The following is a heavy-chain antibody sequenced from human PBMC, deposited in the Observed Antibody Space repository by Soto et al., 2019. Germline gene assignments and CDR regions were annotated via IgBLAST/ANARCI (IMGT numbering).Heavy chain of an antibody. J-gene: IGHJ4*02. CDR3: ATYTSLDY. CDR1: GFTVSNNY. D-gene: IGHD2-2*02. Sequence: GGSLRLSCAASGFTVSNNYMSWVRQAPGKGLEWVSLIYSGGSTFYADSVKGRFTISRDNSKNTLFLQMNSLRAGDTAVYFCATYTSLDYLGQGTLVTVSS. V-gene: IGHV3-53*01. CDR2: IYSGGST.